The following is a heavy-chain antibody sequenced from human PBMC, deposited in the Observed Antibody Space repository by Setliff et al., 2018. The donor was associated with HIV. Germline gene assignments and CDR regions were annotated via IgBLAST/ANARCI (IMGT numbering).Heavy chain of an antibody. J-gene: IGHJ6*02. CDR3: ARERGGGYNYGRGMDV. V-gene: IGHV4-39*07. CDR2: IYYSGSI. Sequence: TLSLTCTVSGGSISSSSYYWGCIRQPPGMGLEWIGSIYYSGSIYYNPSLKSRVTISVDTSKNQFSLKLSSVTAADTAVYYCARERGGGYNYGRGMDVWGQGTTVTVSS. CDR1: GGSISSSSYY. D-gene: IGHD5-18*01.